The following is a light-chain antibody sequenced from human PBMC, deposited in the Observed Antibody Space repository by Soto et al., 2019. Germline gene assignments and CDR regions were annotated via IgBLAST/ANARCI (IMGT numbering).Light chain of an antibody. CDR1: SSDVGGYDF. CDR3: CSYAGDLAL. Sequence: QSALTQPRSVSGSPGQSVTISCTGTSSDVGGYDFVSWYQQHPGKAPKLMISDVSKRPSRVPDRFSGSKSGNTASLTISGLQAEDAADYYCCSYAGDLALFGGGTQVTVL. J-gene: IGLJ2*01. V-gene: IGLV2-11*01. CDR2: DVS.